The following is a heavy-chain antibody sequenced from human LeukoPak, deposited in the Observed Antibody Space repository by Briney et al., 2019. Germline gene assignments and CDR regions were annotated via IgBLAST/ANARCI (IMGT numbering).Heavy chain of an antibody. D-gene: IGHD6-19*01. CDR1: GFTFSSYS. CDR2: ISSSSSYI. J-gene: IGHJ5*02. Sequence: GGSLRLSCAASGFTFSSYSMNWVRQAPGKGLEWVSSISSSSSYIYYADSVKGRFTISRDNAKNSLYLQMNSLRAEDTAVYYCARGGSSGWLIKNWFDPWGQGTLVTVSS. CDR3: ARGGSSGWLIKNWFDP. V-gene: IGHV3-21*01.